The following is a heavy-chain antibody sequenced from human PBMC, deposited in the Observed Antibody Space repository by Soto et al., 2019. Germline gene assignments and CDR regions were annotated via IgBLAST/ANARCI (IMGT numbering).Heavy chain of an antibody. D-gene: IGHD3-22*01. Sequence: PAWPLRLSCSASQFNVSSNYMSWVLKNPFKLLEWFSIIYAGGSTYYADPTYYADSVKGRFTISRDIPKNTLYLQINSLRAEDTAVYYCARVRYYGSSAAMDVWGQGTTVTVSS. CDR3: ARVRYYGSSAAMDV. J-gene: IGHJ6*01. CDR1: QFNVSSNY. CDR2: IYAGG. V-gene: IGHV3-21*04.